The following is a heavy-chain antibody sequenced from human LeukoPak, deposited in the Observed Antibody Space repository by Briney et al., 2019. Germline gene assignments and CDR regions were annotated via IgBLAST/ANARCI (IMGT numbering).Heavy chain of an antibody. D-gene: IGHD3-10*01. CDR3: ARGGGSGNYLYFHH. Sequence: SETLSLTCTVSGGSISSGGYYWNWIRQHPGKGLEWIGYIFYSGNTYYNPSLKSRVTISVDTSKNQFSLKLSSVTAADTAVYYCARGGGSGNYLYFHHWGQGTLVTVSS. V-gene: IGHV4-31*03. J-gene: IGHJ1*01. CDR2: IFYSGNT. CDR1: GGSISSGGYY.